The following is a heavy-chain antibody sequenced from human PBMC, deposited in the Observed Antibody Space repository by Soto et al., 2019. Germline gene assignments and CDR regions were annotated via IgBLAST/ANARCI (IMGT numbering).Heavy chain of an antibody. J-gene: IGHJ6*02. Sequence: GVSLRRSCSLSAFTFSDYYMSWIRQAPGKGLEWVSYISSRASSIYYADSVKGRFTISRDNAKNSLYQQMNGLRAEDTAVYYCARGYYDFWSGYYISPYGMDVWGQGTTVTVSS. CDR3: ARGYYDFWSGYYISPYGMDV. V-gene: IGHV3-11*01. D-gene: IGHD3-3*01. CDR1: AFTFSDYY. CDR2: ISSRASSI.